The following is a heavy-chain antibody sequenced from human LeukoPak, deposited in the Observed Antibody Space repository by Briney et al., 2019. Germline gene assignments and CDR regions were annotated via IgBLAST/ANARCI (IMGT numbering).Heavy chain of an antibody. D-gene: IGHD3-10*01. CDR1: GGSFSGYY. J-gene: IGHJ6*03. CDR3: ASVRRGFGESSKYYSYYYMDV. V-gene: IGHV4-39*01. CDR2: IYYSGST. Sequence: SETLSLTCAVYGGSFSGYYWGWIRQPPGKGLEWIGSIYYSGSTYYNPSLKSRVTISVDTSKNQLSLKLSAVTAADTAVYYCASVRRGFGESSKYYSYYYMDVWGNGTTVPIS.